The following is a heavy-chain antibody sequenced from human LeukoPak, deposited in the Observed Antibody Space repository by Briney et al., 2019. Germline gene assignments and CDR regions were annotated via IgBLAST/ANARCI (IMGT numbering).Heavy chain of an antibody. V-gene: IGHV3-13*01. CDR3: ARDDPLVVVPAAIDP. CDR2: FGPTGDT. Sequence: GGSLRLSCAASGFTFSNYDMHWIRQPAGGGLEWVSGFGPTGDTYYRRSVKGRFTISRENAKNSLYLQMNSLRAGDTAVYYCARDDPLVVVPAAIDPWGQGTLVTVSS. J-gene: IGHJ5*02. D-gene: IGHD2-2*01. CDR1: GFTFSNYD.